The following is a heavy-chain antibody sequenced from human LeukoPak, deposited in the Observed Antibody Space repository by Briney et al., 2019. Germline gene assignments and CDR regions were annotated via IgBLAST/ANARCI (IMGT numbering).Heavy chain of an antibody. CDR2: VNLQGSA. CDR1: GGSITNTNY. Sequence: PSGTLSLTCGVSGGSITNTNYWTWVRQPPGKGLEWIGEVNLQGSANYNPSLMGRVAISVDTSENHISLQLTSVTAADTAVYYCAREGGPFRPLDYSGQGTPVNVSS. D-gene: IGHD2/OR15-2a*01. V-gene: IGHV4-4*02. J-gene: IGHJ4*02. CDR3: AREGGPFRPLDY.